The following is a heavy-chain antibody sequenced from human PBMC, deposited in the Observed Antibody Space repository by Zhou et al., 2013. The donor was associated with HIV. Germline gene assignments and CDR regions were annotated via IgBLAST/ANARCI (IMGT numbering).Heavy chain of an antibody. V-gene: IGHV1-2*02. CDR3: ARGGMVRGVRPYYYHYMTS. D-gene: IGHD3-10*01. CDR2: INPNSGTT. CDR1: GYAFTGYY. Sequence: QVQLLQSGAEVRPPGASVKVSCKASGYAFTGYYLHWVRQAPGQGLEWMGWINPNSGTTKYAQKFQGRVTITTDESTSTAYMELSSLRSEDTAVYYCARGGMVRGVRPYYYHYMTSWAKGP. J-gene: IGHJ6*03.